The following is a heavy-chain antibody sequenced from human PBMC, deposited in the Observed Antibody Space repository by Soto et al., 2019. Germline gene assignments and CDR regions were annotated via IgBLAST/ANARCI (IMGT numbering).Heavy chain of an antibody. Sequence: QVQLVQSGAEVKKPGSSVKVSCKASGGTFSSYAISWVRQAPGQGLEWMGGIIPIFGTANYAQKFQGRVTITADESTSTAYMELSSLRSEDTAVYYCARTTAYCGGDCYSSTDYWGQGTLVTVSS. CDR1: GGTFSSYA. J-gene: IGHJ4*02. CDR2: IIPIFGTA. V-gene: IGHV1-69*12. D-gene: IGHD2-21*02. CDR3: ARTTAYCGGDCYSSTDY.